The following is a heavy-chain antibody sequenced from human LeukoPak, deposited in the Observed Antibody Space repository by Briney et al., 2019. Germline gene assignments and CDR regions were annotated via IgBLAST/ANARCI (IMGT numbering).Heavy chain of an antibody. CDR3: ATQSETGSPKAVAGYY. CDR2: IKSKTDGGTT. J-gene: IGHJ4*02. V-gene: IGHV3-15*01. CDR1: GFTFSNAW. D-gene: IGHD6-19*01. Sequence: PGGSLRLSCAASGFTFSNAWMSWVRPAPGKGVEWVGRIKSKTDGGTTDYAAPVKGRFTISRDDSENTLYLQMNSLKTEDTAVYYCATQSETGSPKAVAGYYWGQGTPVTVSS.